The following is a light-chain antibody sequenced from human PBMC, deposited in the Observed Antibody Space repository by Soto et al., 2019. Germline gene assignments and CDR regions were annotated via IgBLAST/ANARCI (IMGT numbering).Light chain of an antibody. CDR1: QSVSRN. J-gene: IGKJ4*01. V-gene: IGKV3-11*01. CDR2: DAS. Sequence: EIVMTQSASTLSVSPGERATLSCRASQSVSRNLAWYQQKPGQAPSLLIYDASNRATGIPARFSGSGSGTDFTLTISSLEPEDFEVYYCHKRKSGPRLTCGGGTKGE. CDR3: HKRKSGPRLT.